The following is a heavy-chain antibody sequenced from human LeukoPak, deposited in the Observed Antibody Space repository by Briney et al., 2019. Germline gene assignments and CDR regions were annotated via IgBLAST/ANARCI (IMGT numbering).Heavy chain of an antibody. CDR2: ISDSGRNI. CDR1: GFNFNDYY. J-gene: IGHJ5*02. CDR3: ASDAILWRSSDL. D-gene: IGHD2-21*01. V-gene: IGHV3-11*01. Sequence: GGSLRLSCAASGFNFNDYYMSWVRQAPGKGLEWVSYISDSGRNIYYEDSVKGRLTISRDNAKNSSYLQMSALRGADTAVYYCASDAILWRSSDLWAQGTLVTVSS.